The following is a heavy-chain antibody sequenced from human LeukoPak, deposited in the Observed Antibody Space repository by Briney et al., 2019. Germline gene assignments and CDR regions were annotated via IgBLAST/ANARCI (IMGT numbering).Heavy chain of an antibody. Sequence: TSETLSLTCAVYGGSFSGYYWSWIRQPPGKGLEWIGEINHSGGTNYNLSLKSRVTISVDTSKNQFSLKLSSVTAADTAVYYCARGSRNYDFWSGYSVDYWGQGTLVTVSS. CDR3: ARGSRNYDFWSGYSVDY. CDR2: INHSGGT. D-gene: IGHD3-3*01. V-gene: IGHV4-34*01. CDR1: GGSFSGYY. J-gene: IGHJ4*02.